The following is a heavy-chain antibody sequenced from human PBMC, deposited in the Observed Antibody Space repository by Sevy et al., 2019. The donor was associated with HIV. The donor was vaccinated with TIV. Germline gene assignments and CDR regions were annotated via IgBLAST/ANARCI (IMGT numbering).Heavy chain of an antibody. D-gene: IGHD6-19*01. Sequence: GGSLRLSCAASGFTFSDYYMSWIRQAPGKGLEWVSYISSSGSTIYYADSVKGRFTISRDNAKNSLYLQMNSLRAEDTYAYYCARAGSGWRVYFQHWGQGTLVTVSS. CDR3: ARAGSGWRVYFQH. CDR1: GFTFSDYY. V-gene: IGHV3-11*01. CDR2: ISSSGSTI. J-gene: IGHJ1*01.